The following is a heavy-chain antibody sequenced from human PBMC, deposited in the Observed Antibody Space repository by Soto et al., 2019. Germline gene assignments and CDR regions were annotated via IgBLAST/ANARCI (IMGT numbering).Heavy chain of an antibody. CDR1: GGSFSGYS. Sequence: SETLSLTCAVYGGSFSGYSWTWIRQPPGKGLEWIGEMNHSGSTNYNPSLKSRVTISLDTSKNQFSLKVTSVTAADTAVYYCARAVPRPSNYYYSYMDVWGKGATVTVSS. D-gene: IGHD6-6*01. CDR2: MNHSGST. J-gene: IGHJ6*03. CDR3: ARAVPRPSNYYYSYMDV. V-gene: IGHV4-34*01.